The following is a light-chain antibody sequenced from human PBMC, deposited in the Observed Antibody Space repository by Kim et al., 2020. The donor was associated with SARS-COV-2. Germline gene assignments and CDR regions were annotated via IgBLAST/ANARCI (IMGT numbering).Light chain of an antibody. Sequence: QSVLTQPPSVSAAPGQKVTISCSGTSSNIGKNYVSWYQQLPRTAPKLLIYDNNKRPSGIPDRFSGSKSGTSATLDITGLQTGDEADYYCGTFDSSLFVVVFGGGTQLTVL. J-gene: IGLJ2*01. CDR2: DNN. V-gene: IGLV1-51*01. CDR3: GTFDSSLFVVV. CDR1: SSNIGKNY.